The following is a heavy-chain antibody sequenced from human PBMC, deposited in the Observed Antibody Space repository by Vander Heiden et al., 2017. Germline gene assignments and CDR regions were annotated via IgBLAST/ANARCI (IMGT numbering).Heavy chain of an antibody. J-gene: IGHJ4*02. D-gene: IGHD2-2*01. V-gene: IGHV3-30*04. CDR1: GFPFSSYA. CDR2: ISYDGSNK. Sequence: QVQLVESGGGVVQPGRSLSLSCAASGFPFSSYAMHGVRQAPGKGLEWVAVISYDGSNKYYADSVKGRFTISRDNSKNTLYLQMNSLRAEDTAVYYCARESGCSSTSCYVGAYYFDYWGQGTLVTVSS. CDR3: ARESGCSSTSCYVGAYYFDY.